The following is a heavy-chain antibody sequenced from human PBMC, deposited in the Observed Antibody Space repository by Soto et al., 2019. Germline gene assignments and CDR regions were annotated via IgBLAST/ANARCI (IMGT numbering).Heavy chain of an antibody. J-gene: IGHJ4*02. CDR2: IYHSGST. CDR3: ARASPAKGIAVAGTWFGY. D-gene: IGHD6-19*01. V-gene: IGHV4-38-2*01. Sequence: SETLSLTCAVSGYSISSGYYWGWIRQPPGKGLEWIGRIYHSGSTYYNPSLKSRVTISVDTSKNQFSLKLSSVTAADTAVYYCARASPAKGIAVAGTWFGYWGQGTLVTVSS. CDR1: GYSISSGYY.